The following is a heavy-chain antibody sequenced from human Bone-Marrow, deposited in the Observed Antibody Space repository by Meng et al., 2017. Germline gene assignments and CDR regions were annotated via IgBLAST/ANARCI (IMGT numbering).Heavy chain of an antibody. CDR2: IIPIFGTA. V-gene: IGHV1-69*06. D-gene: IGHD3-22*01. CDR1: GGTFSSYA. CDR3: ARGSGYYSTWYFDY. Sequence: VQSGAEVKKPGSSGKVSCKASGGTFSSYAISWVRQDPGKGLEWMGGIIPIFGTANYAQKFQGRVTITADKSTSTAYMELSSLRSEDTAVYYCARGSGYYSTWYFDYWGQGTLVTVSS. J-gene: IGHJ4*02.